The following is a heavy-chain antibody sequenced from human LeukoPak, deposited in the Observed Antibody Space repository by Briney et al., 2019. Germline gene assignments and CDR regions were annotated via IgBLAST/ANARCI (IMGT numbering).Heavy chain of an antibody. D-gene: IGHD5-18*01. CDR1: GGSISSYY. CDR3: ARVDTASDAFDI. J-gene: IGHJ3*02. CDR2: IYYSGST. Sequence: SETLSLTCTVSGGSISSYYWSWIRQPPGKGLEWIGYIYYSGSTNYNPSLKSRVTISVDTSKNQFSLKLSSVAAADTAVYYCARVDTASDAFDIWGQGTMVTVSS. V-gene: IGHV4-59*01.